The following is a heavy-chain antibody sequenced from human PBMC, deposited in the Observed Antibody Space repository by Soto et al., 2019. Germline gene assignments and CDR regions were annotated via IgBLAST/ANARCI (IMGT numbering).Heavy chain of an antibody. CDR3: ATTGGDMYYFDH. J-gene: IGHJ4*02. CDR2: INPNTGGT. D-gene: IGHD2-21*02. CDR1: ENTFTDYY. V-gene: IGHV1-2*02. Sequence: QVHLVQSGAEVKKPGASVKVSCKASENTFTDYYIFWVRQARGQGLEWMGWINPNTGGTGSAEKFRGRVTMTRDTSITTAYMDLRRLTSDDTAVYYCATTGGDMYYFDHCGQGTLLTVSS.